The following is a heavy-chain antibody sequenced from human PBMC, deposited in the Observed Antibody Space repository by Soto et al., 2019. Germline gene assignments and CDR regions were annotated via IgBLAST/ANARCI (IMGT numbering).Heavy chain of an antibody. D-gene: IGHD1-1*01. CDR2: IYHSGST. V-gene: IGHV4-4*02. CDR3: ARHSGTGTTFYYYYYYMDV. CDR1: GGSISSSNW. Sequence: SETLSLTCAVSGGSISSSNWWSWVRQPPGKGLEWIGEIYHSGSTNYNPSLKSRVTISVDKSKNQFSLKLSSVTAADTAVYYCARHSGTGTTFYYYYYYMDVWGKGTTVTVSS. J-gene: IGHJ6*03.